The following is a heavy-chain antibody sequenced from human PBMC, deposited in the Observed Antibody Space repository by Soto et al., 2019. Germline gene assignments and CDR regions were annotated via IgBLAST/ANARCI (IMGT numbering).Heavy chain of an antibody. CDR2: INHSGST. Sequence: LSLTCAVYGGSFSGYYWSWIRQPPGKGLEWIGEINHSGSTNYNPSLKSRVTISVDTSKNQFSLKLSSVTAADTAVYYCARVLQTMVRGVIISGFDYWGQGTLVTVSS. CDR3: ARVLQTMVRGVIISGFDY. D-gene: IGHD3-10*01. V-gene: IGHV4-34*01. CDR1: GGSFSGYY. J-gene: IGHJ4*02.